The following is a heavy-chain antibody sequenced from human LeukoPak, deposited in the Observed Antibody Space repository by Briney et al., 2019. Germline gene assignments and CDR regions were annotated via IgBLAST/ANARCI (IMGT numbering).Heavy chain of an antibody. CDR1: GGSFSGYY. CDR3: ATLGYSSSWYYFDY. V-gene: IGHV4-34*01. CDR2: INHSGST. J-gene: IGHJ4*02. D-gene: IGHD6-13*01. Sequence: SETLSLTCAVYGGSFSGYYWSWIRQPPGKGLEWIGEINHSGSTNYNPSLKSRVTISVDTSKNQFSLKLSSVTAADTAVYYCATLGYSSSWYYFDYWGQGTLVTDSS.